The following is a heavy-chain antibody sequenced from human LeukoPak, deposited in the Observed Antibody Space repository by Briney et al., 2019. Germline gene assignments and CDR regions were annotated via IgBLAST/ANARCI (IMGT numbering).Heavy chain of an antibody. V-gene: IGHV4-4*07. Sequence: SETLSLTCTVSGGSISSYYWSWIRQPAGKGLEWIGRIYTSGSTNYNPSLKSRVTMSVDTSKNQFSLKLSSVTAADTAVYYCARDPRVRGVIGYFQHWGQGTLDTVSS. CDR2: IYTSGST. J-gene: IGHJ1*01. CDR3: ARDPRVRGVIGYFQH. CDR1: GGSISSYY. D-gene: IGHD3-10*01.